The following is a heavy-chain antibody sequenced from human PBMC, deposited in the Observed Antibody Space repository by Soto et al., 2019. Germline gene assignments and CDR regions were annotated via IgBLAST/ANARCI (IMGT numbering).Heavy chain of an antibody. V-gene: IGHV3-72*01. Sequence: PGGSLRLSCAAPGFTFSDYYMDWVRQAAGKGLEWVGRSRNKASRYTTVYAASVQGRFAISRDESKNSLYLEMNSLKDEDSALYYCVRGFNSFDSWGQGTLVTVSS. CDR3: VRGFNSFDS. J-gene: IGHJ5*01. CDR2: SRNKASRYTT. CDR1: GFTFSDYY.